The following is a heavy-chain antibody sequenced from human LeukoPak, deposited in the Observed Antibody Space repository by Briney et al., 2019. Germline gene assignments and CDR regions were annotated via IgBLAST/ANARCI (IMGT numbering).Heavy chain of an antibody. CDR1: GGTFSSYA. CDR3: ARGPYSSGWYTTHYDY. V-gene: IGHV1-69*13. D-gene: IGHD6-19*01. Sequence: ASVKVSCKASGGTFSSYAISWVRQAPGQWLEWMGGIIPIFGTANYAQKFQGRVTITADESTSTAYMELSSLRSEDTAVYYCARGPYSSGWYTTHYDYWGQGTLVTASS. CDR2: IIPIFGTA. J-gene: IGHJ4*02.